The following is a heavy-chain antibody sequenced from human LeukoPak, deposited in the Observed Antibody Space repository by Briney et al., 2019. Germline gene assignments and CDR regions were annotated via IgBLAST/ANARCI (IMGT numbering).Heavy chain of an antibody. J-gene: IGHJ4*02. Sequence: GGSLRLSCAASGFTFSSYAMHWVRQAPGKGLEWVAVISYDGSNKYYADSVKGRFTISRDNSKNTLYLQMNSLRAEDTAVYYCAKYSGSYARSPYYFDYWGQGTLVTVSS. CDR2: ISYDGSNK. CDR1: GFTFSSYA. CDR3: AKYSGSYARSPYYFDY. V-gene: IGHV3-30-3*01. D-gene: IGHD1-26*01.